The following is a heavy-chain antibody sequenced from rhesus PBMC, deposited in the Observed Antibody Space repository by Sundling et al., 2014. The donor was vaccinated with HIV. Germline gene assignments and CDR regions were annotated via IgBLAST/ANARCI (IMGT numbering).Heavy chain of an antibody. Sequence: EVQLVQSGAEVKKPGATVKISCKASKNTFTYHYLNWVRQAPGKGLEWMGGIDPEDGDTDYAQKFQDRVTITADRSTSTAYMELRSLKSEDTAVYYCATSALIVIGPAHYGLDSWGQGVVVTVSS. D-gene: IGHD6-13*01. V-gene: IGHV1-111*02. CDR1: KNTFTYHY. CDR2: IDPEDGDT. CDR3: ATSALIVIGPAHYGLDS. J-gene: IGHJ6*01.